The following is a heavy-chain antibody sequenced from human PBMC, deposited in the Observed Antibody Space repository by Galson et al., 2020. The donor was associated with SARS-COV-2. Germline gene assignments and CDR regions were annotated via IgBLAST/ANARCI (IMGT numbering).Heavy chain of an antibody. CDR2: FDPEDGET. Sequence: ASVKVSCKVSGYTLTELSMHWVRQAPGKGLEWMGGFDPEDGETIYAQKFQGRVTMTEDTSTDTAYMELSSLRSEDTAVYYCATGPAIFGGSWFDPWGREPWSPSPQ. CDR1: GYTLTELS. V-gene: IGHV1-24*01. CDR3: ATGPAIFGGSWFDP. J-gene: IGHJ5*02. D-gene: IGHD3-3*01.